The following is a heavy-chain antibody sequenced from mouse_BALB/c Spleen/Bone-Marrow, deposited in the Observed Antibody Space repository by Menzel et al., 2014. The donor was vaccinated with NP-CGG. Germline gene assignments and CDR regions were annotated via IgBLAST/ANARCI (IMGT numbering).Heavy chain of an antibody. J-gene: IGHJ2*01. Sequence: EVKLVESGGGLVQPGDSLRLSCATSGFTFXDYYMNWVRQPLGKALEWLGFIRNKANGYTTEYSASVKGRFTISRDNSQSILYLQMNTLRAEDSATYYCARDRGLTYFDYWGQGTTLTVSS. CDR3: ARDRGLTYFDY. CDR2: IRNKANGYTT. CDR1: GFTFXDYY. V-gene: IGHV7-3*02.